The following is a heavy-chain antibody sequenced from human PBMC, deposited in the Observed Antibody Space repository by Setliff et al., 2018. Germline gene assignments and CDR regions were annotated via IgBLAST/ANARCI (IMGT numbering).Heavy chain of an antibody. CDR1: GYTFTRYA. J-gene: IGHJ4*02. Sequence: ASVKVSCKASGYTFTRYAISWVRQAPGQGPEWMGWISAYNGNTNYALKLQDRVIMTADTSTNTVYLDLRSLRSNDSAMYYCTRGQRAWSYWGQGTLVTVSS. V-gene: IGHV1-18*01. D-gene: IGHD6-19*01. CDR2: ISAYNGNT. CDR3: TRGQRAWSY.